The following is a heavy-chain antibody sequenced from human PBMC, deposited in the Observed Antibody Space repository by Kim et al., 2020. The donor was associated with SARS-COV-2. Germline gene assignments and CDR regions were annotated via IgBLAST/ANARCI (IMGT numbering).Heavy chain of an antibody. CDR1: GFTFGDYA. J-gene: IGHJ4*02. CDR3: AKDRDIVATISGNFDY. CDR2: ISWNSGSI. Sequence: GGSLRLSCAASGFTFGDYAMHWVRQAPGKGLEWVSGISWNSGSIGYADSVKGRFTISRDNAKNSLYLQMNSLRAEDTALYYCAKDRDIVATISGNFDYWGQGTLVTVSS. V-gene: IGHV3-9*01. D-gene: IGHD5-12*01.